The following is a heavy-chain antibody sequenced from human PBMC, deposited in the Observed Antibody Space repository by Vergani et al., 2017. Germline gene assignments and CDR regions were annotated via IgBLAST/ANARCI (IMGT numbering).Heavy chain of an antibody. Sequence: EVQLLESGGGLVQPGGSLRLSCAASGFTFSSYDMHWVRQATGKGLEWVSAIGTAGDTYYPGSVKGRFTISRENAKNSLYLQMNSLRAGDTAIYYCARAVSTTVGDPPGYWGQGTLVTVSS. CDR2: IGTAGDT. CDR3: ARAVSTTVGDPPGY. V-gene: IGHV3-13*01. J-gene: IGHJ4*02. D-gene: IGHD4-23*01. CDR1: GFTFSSYD.